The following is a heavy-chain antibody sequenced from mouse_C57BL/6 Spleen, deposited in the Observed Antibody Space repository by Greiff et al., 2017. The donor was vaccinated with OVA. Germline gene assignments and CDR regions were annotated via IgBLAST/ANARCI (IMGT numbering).Heavy chain of an antibody. V-gene: IGHV1-15*01. CDR2: IDPETGGT. J-gene: IGHJ3*01. CDR1: GYTFTDYE. CDR3: TRVEFGLGWFAY. D-gene: IGHD4-1*01. Sequence: VQLQQSGAELVRPGASVTLSCKASGYTFTDYEMHWVKQTPVHGLEWIGAIDPETGGTAYNQKFKGKAILTADKSSSTAYMQLSSLTSEDSAVYYGTRVEFGLGWFAYWGQGTLVTVSA.